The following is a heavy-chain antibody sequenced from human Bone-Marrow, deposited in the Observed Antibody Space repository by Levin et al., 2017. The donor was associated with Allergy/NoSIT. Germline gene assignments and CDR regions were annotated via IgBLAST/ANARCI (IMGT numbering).Heavy chain of an antibody. Sequence: GESLKISCVASGFNFDSHGIHWVRQAPGRGLEWVAIISFDGSYQYYADSVKGRFTVSRDNSKNTVSLQMSSLRTEDTAMYYCAKKPTTSWAIDFWGQGTLVTVS. CDR2: ISFDGSYQ. V-gene: IGHV3-30*18. CDR3: AKKPTTSWAIDF. D-gene: IGHD1-14*01. CDR1: GFNFDSHG. J-gene: IGHJ4*02.